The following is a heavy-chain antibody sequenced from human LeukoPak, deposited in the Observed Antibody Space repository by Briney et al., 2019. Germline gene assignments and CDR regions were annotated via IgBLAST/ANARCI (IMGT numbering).Heavy chain of an antibody. CDR1: GGSISGYY. V-gene: IGHV4-59*01. CDR3: ARAFSGTDYFDY. CDR2: IYYTGST. J-gene: IGHJ4*02. D-gene: IGHD1-26*01. Sequence: SETLSLTCTVSGGSISGYYWTWIRQPPGKGLDWIGYIYYTGSTNYNPSLKSRVTISVDTSMNQFSLKLSSVTAADTAVYYCARAFSGTDYFDYWGQGTLVTVSS.